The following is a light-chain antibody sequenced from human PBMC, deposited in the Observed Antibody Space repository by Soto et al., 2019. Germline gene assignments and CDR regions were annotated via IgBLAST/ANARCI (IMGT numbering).Light chain of an antibody. J-gene: IGKJ4*01. CDR2: DTS. V-gene: IGKV3-15*01. CDR3: RPYNNWPLT. Sequence: EIVLTQSPATLSSFPGDRVTLSCRASQAVNTRLAWYQHKPGQAPGLLIYDTSTRATGVPARFSGSRSGPEFTLTINSLQSEDFAIYYCRPYNNWPLTFGGGT. CDR1: QAVNTR.